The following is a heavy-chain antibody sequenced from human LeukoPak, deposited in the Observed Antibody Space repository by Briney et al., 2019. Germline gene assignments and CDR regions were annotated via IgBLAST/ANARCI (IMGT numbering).Heavy chain of an antibody. Sequence: GGSLRLSCAASGFTYSISAMSWVRQAPGKGLEWVSSITGDCNYIFYADSVKGRFTISRDNAQNSLFLELNSLRGEDTAVYYCARERNFYYFDYWGQGALVTVSS. CDR2: ITGDCNYI. CDR1: GFTYSISA. V-gene: IGHV3-21*01. D-gene: IGHD3-3*01. J-gene: IGHJ4*02. CDR3: ARERNFYYFDY.